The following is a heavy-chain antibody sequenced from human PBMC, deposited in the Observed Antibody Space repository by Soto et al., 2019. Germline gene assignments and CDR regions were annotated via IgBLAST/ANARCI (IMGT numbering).Heavy chain of an antibody. CDR1: GFTFSSYA. V-gene: IGHV3-30-3*01. CDR3: AQEGDGELLVNGMDV. CDR2: ISYDGSNK. Sequence: GGSLRLSCAASGFTFSSYAMHWVRQAPGKGLEWVAVISYDGSNKYYADSVKGRFTISRDNSKNTLYLQMNSLRAEDTAVYYCAQEGDGELLVNGMDVWGQGNTVTVSS. D-gene: IGHD1-26*01. J-gene: IGHJ6*02.